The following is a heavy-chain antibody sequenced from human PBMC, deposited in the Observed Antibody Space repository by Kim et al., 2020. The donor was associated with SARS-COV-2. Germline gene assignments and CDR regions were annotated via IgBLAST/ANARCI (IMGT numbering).Heavy chain of an antibody. J-gene: IGHJ4*02. CDR3: ARDIAAAGSFDY. V-gene: IGHV1-18*01. D-gene: IGHD6-13*01. Sequence: NNPRKLQGRVTMTTDTSTSTAYMELRSLRSDDTAVYYCARDIAAAGSFDYWGQGTLVTVSS.